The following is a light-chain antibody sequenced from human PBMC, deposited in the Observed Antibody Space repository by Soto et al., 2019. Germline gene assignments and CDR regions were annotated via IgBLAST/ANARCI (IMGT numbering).Light chain of an antibody. J-gene: IGLJ1*01. V-gene: IGLV2-14*01. CDR3: SSYTSSNTPV. CDR1: SSDVGGFDS. CDR2: EVT. Sequence: QSALTQPASVSGSPGQSITLSCTGTSSDVGGFDSVSWYQQHPGSAPKLMIYEVTNRPSGVSHRFSGSKSGNTASLTISGLQTEDEADYYCSSYTSSNTPVFGTGTKLTVL.